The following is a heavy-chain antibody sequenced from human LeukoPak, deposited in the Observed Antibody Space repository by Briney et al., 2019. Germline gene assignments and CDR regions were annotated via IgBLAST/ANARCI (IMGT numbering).Heavy chain of an antibody. CDR2: IKLDGSEK. J-gene: IGHJ4*02. V-gene: IGHV3-7*03. D-gene: IGHD3/OR15-3a*01. Sequence: GGSLRLSCVASGFTFGKYWMSWVRQAPGKGLEWVANIKLDGSEKNYVDSVKGRFTTSRDNTKNSLYLQMNSLRAEDTAVFYCARDQYDTWSRRGNFDSWGQGTLVIVSS. CDR1: GFTFGKYW. CDR3: ARDQYDTWSRRGNFDS.